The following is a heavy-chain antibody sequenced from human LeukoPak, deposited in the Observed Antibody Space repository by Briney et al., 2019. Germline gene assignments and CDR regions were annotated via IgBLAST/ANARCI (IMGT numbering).Heavy chain of an antibody. CDR2: IYTSGSA. Sequence: PSETLSLTCTVSGGSFSIYCWSWIRQPAGKGLEYIGRIYTSGSANYNPSLKSRVTMSVDTSKSQFSLKLSSVTTADAAVYYCARGQKYRNGYTVTELGSGYFAYWGQGTLVTVSS. V-gene: IGHV4-4*07. D-gene: IGHD5-18*01. CDR1: GGSFSIYC. CDR3: ARGQKYRNGYTVTELGSGYFAY. J-gene: IGHJ4*02.